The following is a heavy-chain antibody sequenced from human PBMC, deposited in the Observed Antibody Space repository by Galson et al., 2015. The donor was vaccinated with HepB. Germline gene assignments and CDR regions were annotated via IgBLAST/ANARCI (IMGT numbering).Heavy chain of an antibody. V-gene: IGHV3-21*01. CDR3: ARDLSGSYPNDAFDI. Sequence: SLRLSCAASGFTFSSYSMNWVRQAPGKGLEWVSSISSSSSYIYYADSVKGRFTISRDNAKDSLYLQMNSLRAEDTAVYYCARDLSGSYPNDAFDIWGQGTMVTVSS. CDR2: ISSSSSYI. D-gene: IGHD1-26*01. J-gene: IGHJ3*02. CDR1: GFTFSSYS.